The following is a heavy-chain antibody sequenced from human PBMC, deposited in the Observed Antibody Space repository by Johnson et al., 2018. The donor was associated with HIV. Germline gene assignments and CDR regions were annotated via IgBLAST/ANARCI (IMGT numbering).Heavy chain of an antibody. Sequence: QVQLVESGGGLVQPGGSLRLSCAASGFTFSSFGMHWVRQAPGKGLEWVAFIVYDGSKKYYADSVKGRFTISRDNSKNTLYVQMNSLREEDTAVYYCAMVRMGGFDIWGQGTMVTVSS. J-gene: IGHJ3*02. CDR2: IVYDGSKK. D-gene: IGHD4/OR15-4a*01. CDR1: GFTFSSFG. CDR3: AMVRMGGFDI. V-gene: IGHV3-30*02.